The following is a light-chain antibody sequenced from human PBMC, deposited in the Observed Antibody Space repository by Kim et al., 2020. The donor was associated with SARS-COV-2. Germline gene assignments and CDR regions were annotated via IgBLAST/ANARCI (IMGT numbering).Light chain of an antibody. CDR1: QSVTNSY. Sequence: NVLTQSPDTVSLSPGERSTLSCRASQSVTNSYLAWYQQKPGLPPRLLMYCASSRSTGIPDRFSGSGSGTDFTLTISRLAPDDFAVYYCHQYATSPHTFGQGTKLEI. CDR2: CAS. CDR3: HQYATSPHT. V-gene: IGKV3-20*01. J-gene: IGKJ2*01.